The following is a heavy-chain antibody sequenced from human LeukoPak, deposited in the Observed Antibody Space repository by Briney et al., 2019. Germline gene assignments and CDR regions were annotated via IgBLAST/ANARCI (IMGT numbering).Heavy chain of an antibody. D-gene: IGHD1-1*01. CDR1: GFTFRNYA. CDR3: AKSPNGFDY. J-gene: IGHJ4*02. Sequence: PGGSLRLSCAASGFTFRNYAMNWVRQTPGKGLEWVSSISGSGATYYADSVKGRFTISRDNSKNTLYLQMNSLRAEDTAVYYCAKSPNGFDYWGQGTLVTVSS. CDR2: ISGSGAT. V-gene: IGHV3-23*01.